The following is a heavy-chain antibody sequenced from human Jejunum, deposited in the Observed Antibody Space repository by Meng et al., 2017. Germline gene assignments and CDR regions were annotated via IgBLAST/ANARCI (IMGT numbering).Heavy chain of an antibody. CDR2: FFNSGYI. D-gene: IGHD5-18*01. Sequence: GSLRPSCTVSGDSISGYYWSWIRPPVGKGLEWIGRFFNSGYINYNPSLKSRVTMSADTSENQFSVKLSSVTAADTAVYSCARLTSGYTYLFDYWGQGILVTVSS. V-gene: IGHV4-4*07. CDR3: ARLTSGYTYLFDY. J-gene: IGHJ4*01. CDR1: GDSISGYY.